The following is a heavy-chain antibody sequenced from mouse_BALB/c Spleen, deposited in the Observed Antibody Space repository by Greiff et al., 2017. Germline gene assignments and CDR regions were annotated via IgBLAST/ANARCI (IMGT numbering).Heavy chain of an antibody. D-gene: IGHD2-2*01. CDR1: GYTFTSYY. Sequence: VQLQESGAELVKPGASVKLSCKASGYTFTSYYMYWVKQRPGQGLEWIGEINPSNGGTNFNEKFKSKATLTVDKSSSTAYMQLSSLTSEDSAVYYCAFYYGYAMDYWGQGTSVTVSS. CDR3: AFYYGYAMDY. J-gene: IGHJ4*01. V-gene: IGHV1S81*02. CDR2: INPSNGGT.